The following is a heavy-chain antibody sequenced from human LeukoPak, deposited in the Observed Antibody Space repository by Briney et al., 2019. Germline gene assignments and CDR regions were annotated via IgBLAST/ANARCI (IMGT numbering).Heavy chain of an antibody. CDR2: IRYDGSNK. Sequence: GGSLRLSCAASGFTFSSYGMHWVRQAPGKGLEWVAFIRYDGSNKYYADSVKGRFTISRDNSKNTLYLQMNSLRAEDTAVYYCARGGLIVSTITDFDYWGQGTLSPSPQ. V-gene: IGHV3-30*02. CDR1: GFTFSSYG. J-gene: IGHJ4*02. CDR3: ARGGLIVSTITDFDY. D-gene: IGHD5/OR15-5a*01.